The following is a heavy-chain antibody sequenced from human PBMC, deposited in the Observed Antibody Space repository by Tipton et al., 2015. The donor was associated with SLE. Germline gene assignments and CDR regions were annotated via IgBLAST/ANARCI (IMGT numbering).Heavy chain of an antibody. Sequence: TLSLTCTVSGGSISTGGDSWGWIRQPPGKGLEWIGNIYSSGRTYDNPSLKSRITMSVDTSKNKFSLNLSSVTAADTAVYYCARGGDPDYFDYWGQGTLVIVSS. CDR1: GGSISTGGDS. J-gene: IGHJ4*02. CDR3: ARGGDPDYFDY. V-gene: IGHV4-39*07. CDR2: IYSSGRT.